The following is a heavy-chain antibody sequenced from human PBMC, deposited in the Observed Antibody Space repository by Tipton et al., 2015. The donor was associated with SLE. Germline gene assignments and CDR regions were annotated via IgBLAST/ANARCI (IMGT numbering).Heavy chain of an antibody. Sequence: SLRLSCAASGFSFSGYAMHWVRQAPGKGLEWVAVISLDGSNKYYADSVKGRFTISKDNSRNTLYLEMNSLRAEDTALCYCARGSRWLPDYWGQGTLVTVSS. CDR3: ARGSRWLPDY. CDR1: GFSFSGYA. V-gene: IGHV3-30*04. D-gene: IGHD5-12*01. CDR2: ISLDGSNK. J-gene: IGHJ4*02.